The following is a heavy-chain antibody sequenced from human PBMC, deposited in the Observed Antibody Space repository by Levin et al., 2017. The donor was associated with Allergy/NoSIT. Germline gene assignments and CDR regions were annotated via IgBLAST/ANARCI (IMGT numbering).Heavy chain of an antibody. V-gene: IGHV5-51*01. D-gene: IGHD4-11*01. Sequence: GGSLRLSCKGSGYTFTRHWIAWVRQMPGKGLEWMGFIYPMDSDTRYSPSFQGQVTISADKSINTAYLQWSSLQASDTAMYFCARLMYSDYYNYYAMDVWGQGTTVIVSS. J-gene: IGHJ6*02. CDR3: ARLMYSDYYNYYAMDV. CDR2: IYPMDSDT. CDR1: GYTFTRHW.